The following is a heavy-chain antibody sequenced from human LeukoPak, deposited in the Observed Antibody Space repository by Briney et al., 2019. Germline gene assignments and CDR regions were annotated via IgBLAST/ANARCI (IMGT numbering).Heavy chain of an antibody. D-gene: IGHD6-13*01. V-gene: IGHV3-48*02. J-gene: IGHJ4*02. CDR1: GFTFSGSA. CDR3: ARARRYRSSWYHDY. Sequence: PGGSLRLSCAASGFTFSGSAIHWVRQAPGKGLDWVSYISSSSSTIYYADSVKGRFTISRDNANNSLYLQMNSLRDEDTAVYYCARARRYRSSWYHDYWGQGSLVTVSS. CDR2: ISSSSSTI.